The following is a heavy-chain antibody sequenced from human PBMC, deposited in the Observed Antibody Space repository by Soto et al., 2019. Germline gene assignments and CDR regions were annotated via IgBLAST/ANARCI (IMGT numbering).Heavy chain of an antibody. CDR3: VKHLSVAGHQFYFDY. CDR2: VYPGDSDT. D-gene: IGHD6-19*01. V-gene: IGHV5-51*01. J-gene: IGHJ4*02. Sequence: GESLKISCKGSGYFFNNYWIGWVRQMPGKGLEWMGMVYPGDSDTRCSPSFQGQVTISADKSIATAYLQWNSLKAADTAIYYCVKHLSVAGHQFYFDYWGQGTLVTVSS. CDR1: GYFFNNYW.